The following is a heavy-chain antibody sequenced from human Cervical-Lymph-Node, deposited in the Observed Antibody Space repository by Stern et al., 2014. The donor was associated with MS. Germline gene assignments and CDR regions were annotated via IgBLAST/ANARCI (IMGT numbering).Heavy chain of an antibody. CDR1: GGTFSSYA. V-gene: IGHV1-69*01. CDR2: IIPIFGTA. Sequence: DQLVESGGEVKKPGSSVKVSCKASGGTFSSYAISWVRQAPGQGLEWMGGIIPIFGTANYAQKFQGRVTITADESTSTAYMELSSLRSEDTAVYYCARVPDYYDNPLDYWGQGTLVTVSS. D-gene: IGHD3-22*01. J-gene: IGHJ4*02. CDR3: ARVPDYYDNPLDY.